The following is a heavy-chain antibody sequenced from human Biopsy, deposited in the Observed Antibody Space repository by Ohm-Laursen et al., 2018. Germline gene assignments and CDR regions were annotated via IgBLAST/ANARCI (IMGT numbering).Heavy chain of an antibody. Sequence: GTLSLTCTVSSGSISSYYWSWIRQPPGKGLEWIGYIDYRGSTKYNPSLRSRVTMSIDTSKNQFSLRLSSVTSADTAVYYCAREDYYTWFDPWGQGTLVTVSS. J-gene: IGHJ5*02. D-gene: IGHD2/OR15-2a*01. CDR1: SGSISSYY. CDR3: AREDYYTWFDP. V-gene: IGHV4-59*01. CDR2: IDYRGST.